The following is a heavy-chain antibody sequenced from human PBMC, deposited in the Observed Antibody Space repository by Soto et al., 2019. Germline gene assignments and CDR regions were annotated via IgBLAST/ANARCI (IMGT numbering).Heavy chain of an antibody. CDR1: GFTFSSYG. D-gene: IGHD3-22*01. CDR3: TTVLLSYYYDSSGSVGGY. Sequence: PGESLKISCAASGFTFSSYGMHWVRQAPGKGLEWAAVIWYDGSNKYYADSVKGRFTISRDNSKNTLYLQMNSLKTEDTAVYYCTTVLLSYYYDSSGSVGGYWGQGTLVTVSS. J-gene: IGHJ4*02. CDR2: IWYDGSNK. V-gene: IGHV3-33*01.